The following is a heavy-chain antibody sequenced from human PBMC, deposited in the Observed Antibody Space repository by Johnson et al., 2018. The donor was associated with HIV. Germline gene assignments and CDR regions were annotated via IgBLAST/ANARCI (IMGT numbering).Heavy chain of an antibody. Sequence: QVQLVESGGGVVQPGKSLRLSCAASGFTFSSYGLHWVRQAPGKGLEWVAVISFDGRNKFYADSVKGRFTISRDNSKNTLYLQMNSLRAEDTAVYYCVRDRSTYSGRHGAFDIWGQGTMVTVSS. V-gene: IGHV3-30*04. J-gene: IGHJ3*02. CDR1: GFTFSSYG. CDR2: ISFDGRNK. CDR3: VRDRSTYSGRHGAFDI. D-gene: IGHD1-26*01.